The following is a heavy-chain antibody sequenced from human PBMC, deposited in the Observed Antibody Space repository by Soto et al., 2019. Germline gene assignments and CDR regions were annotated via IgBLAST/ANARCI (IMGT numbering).Heavy chain of an antibody. Sequence: QVQLVQSGAEVKKPGASVKVSCKASGYTFTSYYMHWVRQAPGQGLEWMGIINPSGGSTSYAQKFQGRVTMTRDTSTSTVYMELSSLRSEDTAVYYCAGAASNYPRFDPWGQGTLVTVSS. D-gene: IGHD4-4*01. V-gene: IGHV1-46*03. CDR3: AGAASNYPRFDP. J-gene: IGHJ5*02. CDR2: INPSGGST. CDR1: GYTFTSYY.